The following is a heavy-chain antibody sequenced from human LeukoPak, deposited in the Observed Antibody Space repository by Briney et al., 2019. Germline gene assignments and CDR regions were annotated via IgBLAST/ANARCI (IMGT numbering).Heavy chain of an antibody. D-gene: IGHD6-13*01. CDR2: IYSGGST. Sequence: GGSLRLSCAASGFTVSSNYMSWVRQAPGKGLEWVSVIYSGGSTYYADSVKGRFTISRDNSKNTLCLQMNSLRAEDTAVYYCAKDWQQLSPVAEYFQHWGQGTLVTVSS. V-gene: IGHV3-66*01. CDR1: GFTVSSNY. CDR3: AKDWQQLSPVAEYFQH. J-gene: IGHJ1*01.